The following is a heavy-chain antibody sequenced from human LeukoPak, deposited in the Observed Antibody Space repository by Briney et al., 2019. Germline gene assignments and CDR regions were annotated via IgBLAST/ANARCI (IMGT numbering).Heavy chain of an antibody. J-gene: IGHJ6*03. Sequence: GGSLRLSCAASGFTFDDYTMHWVRQAPGKGLELVSLISWDGGSTYYADSVKGRFTISRDNSKNSLYLQMNSLRTEDTALYYCAKDGRGGIAVGASYYYDKDGWGKGTTVTVSS. D-gene: IGHD6-19*01. V-gene: IGHV3-43*01. CDR2: ISWDGGST. CDR1: GFTFDDYT. CDR3: AKDGRGGIAVGASYYYDKDG.